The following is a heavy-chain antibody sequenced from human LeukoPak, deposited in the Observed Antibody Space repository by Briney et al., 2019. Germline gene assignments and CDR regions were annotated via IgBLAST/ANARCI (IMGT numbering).Heavy chain of an antibody. Sequence: GESLKISCKTSGYTFTSKWIGWVRQMPGKGLEWVGIIFPGDSDTRYSPSFQGQVTISADKSITTAYLQWRSLKASDTGNYYCAATTCGGNCYSATGPSWYFDLWGRGTLVTVSS. CDR1: GYTFTSKW. V-gene: IGHV5-51*01. CDR2: IFPGDSDT. J-gene: IGHJ2*01. CDR3: AATTCGGNCYSATGPSWYFDL. D-gene: IGHD2-21*02.